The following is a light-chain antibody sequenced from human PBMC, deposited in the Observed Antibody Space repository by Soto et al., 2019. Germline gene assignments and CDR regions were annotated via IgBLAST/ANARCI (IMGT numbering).Light chain of an antibody. CDR2: SNN. CDR1: TSNIGTYT. J-gene: IGLJ3*02. V-gene: IGLV1-44*01. CDR3: AAWDGNLNIWV. Sequence: QSVLTQPPSASRTPGQRVTISCSGSTSNIGTYTVNWFQQLPGAAPKLLIYSNNQRPSGVPDRFSGSKSGTSASLAIGGLLSEDEADYYCAAWDGNLNIWVFGGGTKLTVL.